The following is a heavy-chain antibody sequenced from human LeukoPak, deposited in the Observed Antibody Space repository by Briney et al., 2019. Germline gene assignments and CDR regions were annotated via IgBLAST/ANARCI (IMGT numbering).Heavy chain of an antibody. CDR3: TTPKYSGYDFYF. V-gene: IGHV3-15*01. D-gene: IGHD5-12*01. Sequence: GGSLRLSCAASGFTFSNTWMSWVRQAPGKGLEWVGRIKSKTDGGTTDYAAPVKGRFTISRDDSKNTLFLQMNSLKTEDTATYYCTTPKYSGYDFYFWGQGTLVTVSS. CDR1: GFTFSNTW. J-gene: IGHJ4*02. CDR2: IKSKTDGGTT.